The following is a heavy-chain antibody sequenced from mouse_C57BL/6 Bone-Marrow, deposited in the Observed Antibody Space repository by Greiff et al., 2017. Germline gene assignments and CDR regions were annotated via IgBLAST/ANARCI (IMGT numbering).Heavy chain of an antibody. Sequence: QVQLKQPGAELVKPGASVKLSCKASGYTFTSYRMQWVKQRPGQGLEWIGEIDPSDSYTNYNQKFKGKATLTVDTSSSTAYVQLSSLSAEDSAVYYCARRSSTLISAWFAYWGQGTLVTVSA. CDR2: IDPSDSYT. J-gene: IGHJ3*01. CDR1: GYTFTSYR. D-gene: IGHD2-4*01. V-gene: IGHV1-50*01. CDR3: ARRSSTLISAWFAY.